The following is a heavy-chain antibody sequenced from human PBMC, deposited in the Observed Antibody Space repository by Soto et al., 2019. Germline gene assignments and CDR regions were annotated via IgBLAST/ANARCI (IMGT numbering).Heavy chain of an antibody. D-gene: IGHD3-10*01. V-gene: IGHV3-53*01. CDR2: IYSGGYT. CDR3: ETAPGGGGY. J-gene: IGHJ4*02. Sequence: EVQLVESGGGLIQPGGSLRLSCAVSGFTVSNNYMSWVRQAPGKGLEGVSVIYSGGYTAYGDSVKGRFTISRDNSKNSLYPKTDSLSPRDTAFFYGETAPGGGGYWGQGTLVTVSS. CDR1: GFTVSNNY.